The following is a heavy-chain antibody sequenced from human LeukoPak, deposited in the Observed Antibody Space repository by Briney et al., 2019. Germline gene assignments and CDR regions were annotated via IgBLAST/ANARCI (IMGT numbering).Heavy chain of an antibody. J-gene: IGHJ4*02. V-gene: IGHV3-74*01. D-gene: IGHD3-10*01. CDR1: GFSFSTTW. CDR3: VSDWFLVLYY. Sequence: GGSLRLSCAASGFSFSTTWMHWGRQLPGKGLVLVSRIHGDGSGIIYADSVKGRFTISRDNAKNTLYLQMNSLSGEETAVYYCVSDWFLVLYYWGKGNLVTVSS. CDR2: IHGDGSGI.